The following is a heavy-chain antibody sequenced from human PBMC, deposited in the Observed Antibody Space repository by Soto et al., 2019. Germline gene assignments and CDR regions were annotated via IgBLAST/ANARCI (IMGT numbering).Heavy chain of an antibody. CDR2: IRYSGST. D-gene: IGHD3-22*01. CDR3: ARGVHDTTGYYTRIFDY. V-gene: IGHV4-59*01. CDR1: GDSIRSYY. Sequence: SETLSLTCTVSGDSIRSYYRSWIRQPPGKGLEWIGYIRYSGSTKCNPSLKSRVTISVDTSKNQLSLKLSSVTAADTAVYYCARGVHDTTGYYTRIFDYWGQGTLVTVSS. J-gene: IGHJ4*02.